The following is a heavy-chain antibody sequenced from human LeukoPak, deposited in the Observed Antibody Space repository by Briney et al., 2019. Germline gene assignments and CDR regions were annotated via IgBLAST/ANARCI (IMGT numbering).Heavy chain of an antibody. CDR2: IYYSGST. Sequence: PSETLFLTCTVSGGSISSYYWSWIRQPPGKGLEWIGYIYYSGSTNYNPSLKSRVTISVDTSKNQFSLKLSSVTAADTAVYYCARHRLSGYYDTGGHYNFDYWGQGTLVTVSS. CDR3: ARHRLSGYYDTGGHYNFDY. CDR1: GGSISSYY. V-gene: IGHV4-59*08. D-gene: IGHD3-22*01. J-gene: IGHJ4*02.